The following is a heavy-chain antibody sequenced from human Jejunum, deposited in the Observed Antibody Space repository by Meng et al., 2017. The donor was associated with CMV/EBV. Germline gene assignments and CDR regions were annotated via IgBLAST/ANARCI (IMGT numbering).Heavy chain of an antibody. V-gene: IGHV3-21*01. CDR2: ISISSYT. CDR3: ARVVKGGNYLEY. D-gene: IGHD4-23*01. CDR1: GFTFDTYG. J-gene: IGHJ4*02. Sequence: ETSGFTFDTYGMSWVRQAPGKGLEWVSSISISSYTYYADSVKGRFTISRDNAKNSLYLQMNSLRAEDTAVYYCARVVKGGNYLEYWGQGTLVTVSS.